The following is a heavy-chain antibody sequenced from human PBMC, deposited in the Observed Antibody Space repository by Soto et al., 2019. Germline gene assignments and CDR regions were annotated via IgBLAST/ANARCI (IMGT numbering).Heavy chain of an antibody. Sequence: GESLKISCKGSQYNFMNFWVGWVRQMPGKGLEWMGIIFPADSDTRFSPSFQGRVTMSVDKSTYTAYLQWSSLEASDTAIYYCTATLTSEMDVWGQGTPVTVSS. D-gene: IGHD4-4*01. CDR1: QYNFMNFW. J-gene: IGHJ6*02. CDR3: TATLTSEMDV. V-gene: IGHV5-51*01. CDR2: IFPADSDT.